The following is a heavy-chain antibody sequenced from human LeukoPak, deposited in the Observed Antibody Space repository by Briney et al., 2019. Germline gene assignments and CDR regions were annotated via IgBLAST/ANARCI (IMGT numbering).Heavy chain of an antibody. CDR3: ARDSSPGYYDYVWGTYPRY. CDR1: GFTFSDYY. D-gene: IGHD3-16*02. J-gene: IGHJ4*02. Sequence: PGGSLRLSCAASGFTFSDYYMDWVRQAPGEGLEWVGRARNKANSYTTEYAASVKGRFTISRDESKNSLYLQMNSLKTEDTAVYYCARDSSPGYYDYVWGTYPRYWGQGSLVTVSS. V-gene: IGHV3-72*01. CDR2: ARNKANSYTT.